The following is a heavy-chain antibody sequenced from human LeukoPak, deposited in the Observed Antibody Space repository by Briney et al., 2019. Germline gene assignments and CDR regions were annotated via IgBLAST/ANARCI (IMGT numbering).Heavy chain of an antibody. Sequence: ASVKVSCKASGYTFTSYDIHWVRQATGQGLEWMGRMNPNRGDTDYAQKFQGRVTMTRDTSISTAYMELSSLRSEDTAVYYCAREGGGIAAAAAAFDIWGQGTMVTVSS. J-gene: IGHJ3*02. CDR3: AREGGGIAAAAAAFDI. V-gene: IGHV1-8*01. D-gene: IGHD6-13*01. CDR2: MNPNRGDT. CDR1: GYTFTSYD.